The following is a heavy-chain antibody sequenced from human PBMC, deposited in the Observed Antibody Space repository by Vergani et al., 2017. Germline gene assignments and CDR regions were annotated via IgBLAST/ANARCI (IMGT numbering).Heavy chain of an antibody. V-gene: IGHV3-23*01. D-gene: IGHD1-26*01. CDR1: GFTFSTYA. CDR2: LTGGGGST. CDR3: VKDAGSYENFFDS. Sequence: EVQLLESGGSLKQPGGSVRLSCAASGFTFSTYAMHWVRQAPGKGLEWVSDLTGGGGSTYYADSFKGRFIISRDNSRDTLYLQMNCLRPEDPATYYCVKDAGSYENFFDSWGQGTLVTVSS. J-gene: IGHJ4*02.